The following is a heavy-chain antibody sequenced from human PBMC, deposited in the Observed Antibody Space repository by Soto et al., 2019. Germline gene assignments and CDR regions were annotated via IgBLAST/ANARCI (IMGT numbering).Heavy chain of an antibody. V-gene: IGHV1-46*01. D-gene: IGHD1-1*01. CDR3: ARDLVYSQTGTTIDY. CDR2: INPSGGST. CDR1: GYTFTSYY. J-gene: IGHJ4*02. Sequence: GASVKVSCKASGYTFTSYYMHWVRQAPEQGLEWMGIINPSGGSTSYAQKFQGRVTMTRDTSTSTVYMELSSLRSEDTAVYYCARDLVYSQTGTTIDYWGQGTLVTVSS.